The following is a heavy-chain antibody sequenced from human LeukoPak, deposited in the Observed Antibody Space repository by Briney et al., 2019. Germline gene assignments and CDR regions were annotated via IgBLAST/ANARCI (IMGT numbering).Heavy chain of an antibody. J-gene: IGHJ4*02. CDR3: AKASYYSDSSGSYYFDY. Sequence: GGSLRLSCAASGFTFDDSAMHWVRQAPGKGLEWVSGISWNSGSIGYADSVKGRFTISRDNAKNSLYLQMNSLRAEDTALYYCAKASYYSDSSGSYYFDYWGQGTLVTVSS. CDR1: GFTFDDSA. V-gene: IGHV3-9*01. CDR2: ISWNSGSI. D-gene: IGHD3-22*01.